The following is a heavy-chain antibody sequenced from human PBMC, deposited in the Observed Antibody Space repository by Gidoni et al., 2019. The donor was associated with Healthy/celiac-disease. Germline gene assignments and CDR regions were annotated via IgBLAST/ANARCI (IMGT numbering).Heavy chain of an antibody. CDR3: ARDRRGIVVVPAAPELYWYFDL. CDR2: IIPIVGTA. CDR1: GCTFSSYA. J-gene: IGHJ2*01. Sequence: QVQLVQSGAEIKKPGSSVNVSCKASGCTFSSYAVRWVRQAPGQGLEWMGGIIPIVGTANYAQKFQGRVTITADESTSTAYMELSSLRSEDTAVYYCARDRRGIVVVPAAPELYWYFDLWGRGTLVTVSS. D-gene: IGHD2-2*01. V-gene: IGHV1-69*01.